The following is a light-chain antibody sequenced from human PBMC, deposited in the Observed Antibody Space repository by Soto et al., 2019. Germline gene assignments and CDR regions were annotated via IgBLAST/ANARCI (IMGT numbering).Light chain of an antibody. V-gene: IGKV3-15*01. J-gene: IGKJ5*01. CDR3: KQRSNWPPT. CDR2: GAS. Sequence: EIVMTQSPATLSVSPGGRATLSCRASQSISGTLSCYQQKPVQAPRLLIYGASTRATSFPARFSGSGSGTDFTLTISSLEPEDFAVYYCKQRSNWPPTFGQGTRLE. CDR1: QSISGT.